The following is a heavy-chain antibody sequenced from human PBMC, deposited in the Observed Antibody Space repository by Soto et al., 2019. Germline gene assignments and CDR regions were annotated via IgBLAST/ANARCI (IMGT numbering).Heavy chain of an antibody. D-gene: IGHD3-3*01. J-gene: IGHJ4*02. CDR3: ARLESPSKFDY. CDR1: GYIFTNYW. Sequence: GESLKISCKGSGYIFTNYWIGWVRQMPGKGLEWMGIIYPGDSDTRYSPSFQGQVTFSPDKSISTAYLQWSSLKAPDTAMYYCARLESPSKFDYWGQGTLVTVSS. CDR2: IYPGDSDT. V-gene: IGHV5-51*01.